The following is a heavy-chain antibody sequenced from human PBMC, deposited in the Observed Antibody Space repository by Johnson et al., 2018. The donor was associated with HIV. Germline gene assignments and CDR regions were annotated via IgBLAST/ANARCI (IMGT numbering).Heavy chain of an antibody. Sequence: QVQLVESGGGVVQPGRSLRLSCVASGFTFSSYGMHWVRQAPGKGLEWVAIVSYDGSKKYYPDSVKGRFTISRDNSKNTLYLQMNSLRAEDTAVYYCARERDDSSGYYYHDAFDIWGQGTLVTVSS. J-gene: IGHJ3*02. V-gene: IGHV3-30*03. CDR2: VSYDGSKK. CDR3: ARERDDSSGYYYHDAFDI. CDR1: GFTFSSYG. D-gene: IGHD3-22*01.